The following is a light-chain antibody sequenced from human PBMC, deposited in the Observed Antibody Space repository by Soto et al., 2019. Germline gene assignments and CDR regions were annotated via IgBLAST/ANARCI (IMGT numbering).Light chain of an antibody. V-gene: IGKV2-24*01. Sequence: VLTQPPLSSPVTLGQPASISCRSSQSLVYSDGNTYLSWLQQRPGQPPRILIYQVSNRFSGARGRFSGSGAGTDFTLKISRVEAEDVGVYSCIEFSHFPRTFGQWTKLEI. CDR3: IEFSHFPRT. J-gene: IGKJ1*01. CDR1: QSLVYSDGNTY. CDR2: QVS.